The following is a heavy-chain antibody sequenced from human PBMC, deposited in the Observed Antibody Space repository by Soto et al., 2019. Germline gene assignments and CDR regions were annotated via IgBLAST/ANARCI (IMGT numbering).Heavy chain of an antibody. CDR1: GFTFSSYS. Sequence: GGSLRLSCAASGFTFSSYSMNWVRQAPGKGLEWVSYISSSSSTIYYADSVKGRFTISRDNAKNSLYLQMNSLRAEDTAVYYCARASGYDSDQYYYYGMDVWGQGTTVTVSS. J-gene: IGHJ6*02. CDR2: ISSSSSTI. CDR3: ARASGYDSDQYYYYGMDV. D-gene: IGHD5-12*01. V-gene: IGHV3-48*01.